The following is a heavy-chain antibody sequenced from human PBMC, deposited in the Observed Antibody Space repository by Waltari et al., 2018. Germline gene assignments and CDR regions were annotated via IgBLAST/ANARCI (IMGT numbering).Heavy chain of an antibody. J-gene: IGHJ6*02. Sequence: QVQLVESGGGVVQPGRSLRLSCAASGFTFSSYGMHWVRQAPGKGLEWVAVIWCDVSNKYYADSVKCRFTISRDNSKNTLYLQMNSLRAEDTAVYYCARDPHIVVVPAAHTGMDVWGQGTTVTVSS. D-gene: IGHD2-2*01. V-gene: IGHV3-33*01. CDR1: GFTFSSYG. CDR2: IWCDVSNK. CDR3: ARDPHIVVVPAAHTGMDV.